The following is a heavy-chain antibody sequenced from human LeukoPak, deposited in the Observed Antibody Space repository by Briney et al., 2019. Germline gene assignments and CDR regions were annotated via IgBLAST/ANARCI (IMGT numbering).Heavy chain of an antibody. J-gene: IGHJ4*02. CDR2: MNPNSGNT. V-gene: IGHV1-8*03. CDR1: GYTFTSYD. CDR3: ARGLGPENYFDY. Sequence: ASVKVSCKASGYTFTSYDINWVRQATGQGLEWMGWMNPNSGNTGYAQKFQGRVTITRNTSISTAYMELSSLRSEDTAVYYCARGLGPENYFDYWGQGTLVTVSS. D-gene: IGHD1-14*01.